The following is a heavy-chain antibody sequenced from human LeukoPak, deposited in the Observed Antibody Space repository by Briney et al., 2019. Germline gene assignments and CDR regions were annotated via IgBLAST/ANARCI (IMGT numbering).Heavy chain of an antibody. CDR2: IRTSATST. D-gene: IGHD3-10*02. J-gene: IGHJ3*02. V-gene: IGHV3-23*01. CDR3: AKDYYVSASGNFDAFDM. Sequence: GGSLRLSCVASGFTFTTYAMNWVRQAPGKGLEWVSTIRTSATSTYYADSVKGRFIISRDNSKNILYLQMNSLRAEDTAVYYCAKDYYVSASGNFDAFDMWGQGTMVTVSS. CDR1: GFTFTTYA.